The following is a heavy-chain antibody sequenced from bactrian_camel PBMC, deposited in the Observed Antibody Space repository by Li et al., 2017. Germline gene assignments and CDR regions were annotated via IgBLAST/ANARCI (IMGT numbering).Heavy chain of an antibody. Sequence: VQLVESGGGSVQAGGSLRLSCSASGFRFDDSDWGWYRQGAGRKCEVVSRKQSDSSIDYAESVKGRFTISQDVVKNLAYLQMNDLKPEDTALYYCATRDAWLAFTYWGQGTQVTVS. CDR2: KQSDSSI. CDR1: GFRFDDSD. V-gene: IGHV3S63*01. J-gene: IGHJ4*01. CDR3: ATRDAWLAFTY. D-gene: IGHD6*01.